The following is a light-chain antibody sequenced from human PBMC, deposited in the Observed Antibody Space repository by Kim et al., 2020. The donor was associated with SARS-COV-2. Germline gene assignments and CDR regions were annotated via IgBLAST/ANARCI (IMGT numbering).Light chain of an antibody. CDR1: QDIANS. J-gene: IGKJ1*01. CDR3: QKYNSAPWT. CDR2: AAS. V-gene: IGKV1-27*01. Sequence: ASVGDRGTIPCRASQDIANSLAWYQQKQGKVPKVLIYAASTLQSGVPSRFSGSGSGTEFTLTIGSLQTEDAATYYCQKYNSAPWTFGPGTKVDIK.